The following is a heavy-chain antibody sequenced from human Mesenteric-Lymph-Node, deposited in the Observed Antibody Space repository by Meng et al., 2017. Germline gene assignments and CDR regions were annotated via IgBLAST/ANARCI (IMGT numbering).Heavy chain of an antibody. CDR3: ARRESITKYGSGSYIAFDI. CDR2: ISNSGDTI. Sequence: GGSLRLSCAAAGFIFSDYEINWVRQAPGKGLEWVSYISNSGDTIYYADSVKGRFTISRDNAKNSLYLQMNSLRAEDTAVYYCARRESITKYGSGSYIAFDIWGQGTMVTVSS. CDR1: GFIFSDYE. J-gene: IGHJ3*02. D-gene: IGHD3-10*01. V-gene: IGHV3-48*03.